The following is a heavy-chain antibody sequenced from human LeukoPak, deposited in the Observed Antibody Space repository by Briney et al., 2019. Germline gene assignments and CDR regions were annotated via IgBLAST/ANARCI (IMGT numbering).Heavy chain of an antibody. CDR1: GYTFTSYY. V-gene: IGHV1-46*01. D-gene: IGHD3-9*01. CDR2: INPSGGST. J-gene: IGHJ3*02. Sequence: ASVKVSCKASGYTFTSYYMHWVRQAPGQGLEWMGIINPSGGSTSYAQKFQGRVTMTRDTSTSTVYMELSSLRSEDTAVYYCASLYYDILTEGGDDAFDIWGQGTMVTVSS. CDR3: ASLYYDILTEGGDDAFDI.